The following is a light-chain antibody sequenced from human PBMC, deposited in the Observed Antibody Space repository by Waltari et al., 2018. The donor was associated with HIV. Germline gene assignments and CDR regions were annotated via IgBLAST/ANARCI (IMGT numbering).Light chain of an antibody. CDR3: QSYDNVLTAVI. V-gene: IGLV1-40*01. CDR2: GNN. J-gene: IGLJ2*01. Sequence: QSVLTPPPSVSGAPGQTVTVSCPGRTTNLEAPFDVHCYQHLPGTAPKLRIYGNNNRPSGVPARFSGYRSGSSASLAITGLQAEDEADYYCQSYDNVLTAVIFGGGTKVTVL. CDR1: TTNLEAPFD.